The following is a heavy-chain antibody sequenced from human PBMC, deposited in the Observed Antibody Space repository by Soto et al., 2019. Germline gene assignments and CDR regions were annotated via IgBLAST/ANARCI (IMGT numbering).Heavy chain of an antibody. Sequence: EVQLLDSGGGLVQPGGSLRLSCAASGFTFSNYAMTWVRQGPGKGLEGVSGISGSGGRSYYADSVKGRFTISRDNSKSTLYLQMNSLRAEDTAVYYCAKAYFVWSSEQPYYFDYWGQGTLVTASS. CDR1: GFTFSNYA. D-gene: IGHD3-16*01. CDR3: AKAYFVWSSEQPYYFDY. CDR2: ISGSGGRS. J-gene: IGHJ4*02. V-gene: IGHV3-23*01.